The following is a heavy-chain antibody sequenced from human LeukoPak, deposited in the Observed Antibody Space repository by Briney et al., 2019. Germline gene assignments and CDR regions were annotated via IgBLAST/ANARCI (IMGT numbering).Heavy chain of an antibody. D-gene: IGHD6-13*01. Sequence: PSETLSLTCTVSGGSISSYYRSWIRQPPGKGLEWIGYIYYSGSTNYNPSLKSRVTISVDTSKNQFSLKLSSVTAADTAVYYCARDRGMYSPDAFDIWGQGTMVTVSS. V-gene: IGHV4-59*01. CDR1: GGSISSYY. J-gene: IGHJ3*02. CDR3: ARDRGMYSPDAFDI. CDR2: IYYSGST.